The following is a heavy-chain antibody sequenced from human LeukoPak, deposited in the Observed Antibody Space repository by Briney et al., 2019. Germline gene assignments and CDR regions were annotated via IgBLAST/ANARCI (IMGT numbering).Heavy chain of an antibody. CDR1: GYTFTSYD. V-gene: IGHV1-8*01. Sequence: ASVKVSCKASGYTFTSYDINWVRQATGQGLEWMGWMNPNSGNTGYAQKFQGRVTMTTDTSTSTAYMELRSLRSDDTAVYYCARSCSGGSCYIGYYYGMDVWGQGTTVTVSS. J-gene: IGHJ6*02. CDR3: ARSCSGGSCYIGYYYGMDV. CDR2: MNPNSGNT. D-gene: IGHD2-15*01.